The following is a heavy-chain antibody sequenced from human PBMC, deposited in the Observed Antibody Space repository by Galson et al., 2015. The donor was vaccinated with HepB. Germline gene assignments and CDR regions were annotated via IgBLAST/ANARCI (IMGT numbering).Heavy chain of an antibody. D-gene: IGHD3-10*01. J-gene: IGHJ4*02. V-gene: IGHV3-23*01. CDR3: AKDTTWLVRGLVYFDY. Sequence: SLRLSCAASGFTFSNYAMSWVRQAPGRGLEWVSALSSDAATTYYADSVKGRFTISRDTSGNTLYLQMNSLRAEDTAVYFCAKDTTWLVRGLVYFDYWGRGTLVTVSS. CDR2: LSSDAATT. CDR1: GFTFSNYA.